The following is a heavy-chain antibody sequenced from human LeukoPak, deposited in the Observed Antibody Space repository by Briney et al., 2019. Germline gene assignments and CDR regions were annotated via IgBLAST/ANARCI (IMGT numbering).Heavy chain of an antibody. D-gene: IGHD6-19*01. J-gene: IGHJ6*02. V-gene: IGHV4-59*08. CDR1: GGSMTNYY. CDR2: IYYRGDT. CDR3: ARLSGPSGGPVNFFGLDV. Sequence: SETLSLTCTVSGGSMTNYYWSWIRQPPGKGLEWIGHIYYRGDTKYNPSLKSRVTISLDTSKQQFSLRLISVSAADTAAYYCARLSGPSGGPVNFFGLDVWGQGTTVAVSS.